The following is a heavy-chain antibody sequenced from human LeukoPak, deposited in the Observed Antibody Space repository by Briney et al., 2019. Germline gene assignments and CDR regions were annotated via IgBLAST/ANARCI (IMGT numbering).Heavy chain of an antibody. CDR1: GYTFTGYY. J-gene: IGHJ2*01. CDR2: INPNSGGT. Sequence: GASVKVSCKASGYTFTGYYMHWVRQAPGQGLEWMGWINPNSGGTNYAQRFQGRVTMTRDTSISTAYMELSRLRSDDTAVYYCARVRGPLRDIVPTIISADWYFDLWGRGTLVTVSS. CDR3: ARVRGPLRDIVPTIISADWYFDL. V-gene: IGHV1-2*02. D-gene: IGHD5-12*01.